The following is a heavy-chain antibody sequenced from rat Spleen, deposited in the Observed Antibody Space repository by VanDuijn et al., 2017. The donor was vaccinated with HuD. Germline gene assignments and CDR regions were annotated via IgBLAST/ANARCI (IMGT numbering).Heavy chain of an antibody. CDR2: ISSSGDKT. CDR3: ATHGGLYNWFAY. V-gene: IGHV5-25*01. CDR1: GFTFSNYD. J-gene: IGHJ3*01. Sequence: EVLLVESGGGLVQPGRSLKLSCVVSGFTFSNYDMAWVRQAPTKGLEWVASISSSGDKTYYRDSVKGRFTFSKDDAKSTLYRQMDSLRSEDTATYYCATHGGLYNWFAYWGQGTLVTVSS.